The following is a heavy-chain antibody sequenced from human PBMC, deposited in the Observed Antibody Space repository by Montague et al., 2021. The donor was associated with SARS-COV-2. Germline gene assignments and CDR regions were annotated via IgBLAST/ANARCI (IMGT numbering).Heavy chain of an antibody. CDR3: GSSLDPSETYYLPY. D-gene: IGHD3-10*01. CDR1: GGSIGSYY. Sequence: SETLSLTCSVSGGSIGSYYWSWLRQPPGKGLEWIGHIYYSGSNTYSPSSKSRVTISIDTPKNQFALKLSSVTAADTAVSYCGSSLDPSETYYLPYRGQGTLVTVSS. J-gene: IGHJ4*02. V-gene: IGHV4-59*01. CDR2: IYYSGSN.